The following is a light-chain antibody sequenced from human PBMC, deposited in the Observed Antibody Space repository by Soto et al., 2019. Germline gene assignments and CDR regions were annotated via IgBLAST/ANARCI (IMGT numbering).Light chain of an antibody. J-gene: IGKJ1*01. V-gene: IGKV1-39*01. Sequence: DTQMTQSPSSLSASVGDRISITCRASQTVSTYLNWYQQKPGKAPTLLISATSTLQSGVPSRFSGSGSGTEFTLPITSLQPEDFATYYCKQTYSTPRTFGQGTKVAIK. CDR2: ATS. CDR3: KQTYSTPRT. CDR1: QTVSTY.